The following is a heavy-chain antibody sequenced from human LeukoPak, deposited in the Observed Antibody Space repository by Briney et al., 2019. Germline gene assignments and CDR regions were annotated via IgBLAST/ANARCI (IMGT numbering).Heavy chain of an antibody. J-gene: IGHJ4*02. V-gene: IGHV4-61*02. Sequence: SETLSLTRTVSGGSISSGSYYWSWIRQPAGKGLEWIGRIYTSGSTNYNPSLKSRVTISVDTSKNQFSLKLSSVTAADTAVYYCARDDSSGWYGGLDYWGQGTLVTVSS. CDR1: GGSISSGSYY. CDR2: IYTSGST. CDR3: ARDDSSGWYGGLDY. D-gene: IGHD6-19*01.